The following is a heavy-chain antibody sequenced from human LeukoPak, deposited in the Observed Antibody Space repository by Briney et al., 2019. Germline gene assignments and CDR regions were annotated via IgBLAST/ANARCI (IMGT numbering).Heavy chain of an antibody. CDR2: IIPIFGTA. Sequence: SVKVSCKASGGTFSSYAISWVRQAPGQGLEWMGGIIPIFGTANYAQKFQGRVTITADKSTSTAYMELRSLRSDDTAVYYCARVNYYGSGSYRYNWFDPWGQGTLVTVSS. CDR1: GGTFSSYA. CDR3: ARVNYYGSGSYRYNWFDP. V-gene: IGHV1-69*06. J-gene: IGHJ5*02. D-gene: IGHD3-10*01.